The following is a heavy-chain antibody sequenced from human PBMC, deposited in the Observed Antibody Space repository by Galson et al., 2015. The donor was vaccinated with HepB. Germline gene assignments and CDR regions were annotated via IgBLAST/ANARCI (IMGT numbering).Heavy chain of an antibody. CDR1: GFTFSSYW. Sequence: SLRLSCAASGFTFSSYWMHWVRQAPGKGLVWVSRINSDGSSTSYADSVKGRFTISRDNAKNTLYLQMNSLRAEDTAVYYCASLWIFDYGMDVWGQGTTVTVSS. J-gene: IGHJ6*02. CDR2: INSDGSST. D-gene: IGHD2-2*03. CDR3: ASLWIFDYGMDV. V-gene: IGHV3-74*01.